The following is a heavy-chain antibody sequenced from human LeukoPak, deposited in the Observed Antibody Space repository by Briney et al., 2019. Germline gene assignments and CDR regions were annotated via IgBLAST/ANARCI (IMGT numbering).Heavy chain of an antibody. Sequence: GSLRLSCSASGFTFSSYAIHWVRQAPGKGLEYVSAITGNGGSTYYADSVKGRFTISRDNSKSTLYLQMSSLRPEDTAVYYCARQDGLYYAMDVWGQGTTVTVSS. CDR3: ARQDGLYYAMDV. CDR2: ITGNGGST. D-gene: IGHD5-24*01. CDR1: GFTFSSYA. J-gene: IGHJ6*02. V-gene: IGHV3-64D*09.